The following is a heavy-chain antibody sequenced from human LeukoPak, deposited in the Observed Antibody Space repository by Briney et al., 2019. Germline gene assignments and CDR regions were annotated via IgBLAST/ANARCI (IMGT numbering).Heavy chain of an antibody. J-gene: IGHJ6*03. V-gene: IGHV4-39*01. Sequence: SETLSLTCTVSGGSISSSSYYWGWIRQPPGKGLEWIGSIYYSGSTYYNPSLKSRVTISVDTSKNQFSLKVSSVTAADTAVYYCARVVVLRYFDWLEYYYYYMDVWGKGTTVTVSS. CDR2: IYYSGST. D-gene: IGHD3-9*01. CDR1: GGSISSSSYY. CDR3: ARVVVLRYFDWLEYYYYYMDV.